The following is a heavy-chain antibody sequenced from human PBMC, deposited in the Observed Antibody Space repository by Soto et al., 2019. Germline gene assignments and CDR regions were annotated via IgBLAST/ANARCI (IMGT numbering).Heavy chain of an antibody. D-gene: IGHD6-13*01. CDR1: GFTFSTHA. CDR3: ARDWRTAGTTGWFDP. CDR2: ISYDGTTK. V-gene: IGHV3-30-3*01. Sequence: QEQVVESGGGVVQPGXXXRLSCAASGFTFSTHAMHWVRQAPGRGLEWVAIISYDGTTKDYADSVKGRFTISRDNSKNAVYLQMNSLRSEDTALYYCARDWRTAGTTGWFDPWGQGTLVTVSS. J-gene: IGHJ5*02.